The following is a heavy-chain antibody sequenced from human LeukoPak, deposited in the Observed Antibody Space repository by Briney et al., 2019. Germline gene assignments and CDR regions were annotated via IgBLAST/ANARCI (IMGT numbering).Heavy chain of an antibody. CDR2: IYHSGST. V-gene: IGHV4-39*07. D-gene: IGHD3-22*01. Sequence: SETLSLTCTVSGGSISSSSYYWGWIRQPPGKGLEWIGYIYHSGSTYYNPSLKSRVTISVDRSKNQFSLKLSSVTAADTAVYYCARVPYDSSGYHFDYWGQGTLVTVSS. CDR3: ARVPYDSSGYHFDY. CDR1: GGSISSSSYY. J-gene: IGHJ4*02.